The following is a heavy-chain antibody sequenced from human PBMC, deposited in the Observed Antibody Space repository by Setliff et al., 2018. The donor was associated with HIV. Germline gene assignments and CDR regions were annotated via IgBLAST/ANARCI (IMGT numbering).Heavy chain of an antibody. D-gene: IGHD3-10*01. Sequence: ASVKVSCKASGYSLTNNYMHWVRQAPGQGLEWIGIINPSSGSTSYAQKFQGRVTMTRDTSTSTVYLELRSLRSEDTAVYFCASKGGSENYPDSDAFDIWGQGTLVTVSS. CDR3: ASKGGSENYPDSDAFDI. V-gene: IGHV1-46*01. J-gene: IGHJ3*02. CDR2: INPSSGST. CDR1: GYSLTNNY.